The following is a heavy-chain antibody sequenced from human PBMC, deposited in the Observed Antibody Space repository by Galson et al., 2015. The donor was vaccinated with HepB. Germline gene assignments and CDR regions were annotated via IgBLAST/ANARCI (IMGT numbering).Heavy chain of an antibody. D-gene: IGHD6-19*01. CDR1: KFTFSKYW. J-gene: IGHJ3*02. CDR2: INSDGSST. CDR3: ARWAVLLHDALDI. V-gene: IGHV3-74*01. Sequence: SLRLSCAASKFTFSKYWMHWARQAPGKGLVWVSRINSDGSSTSYADSVKGRFTISRDNAKNTLYLQMNSLRVEDTAVYYCARWAVLLHDALDIWGQGTLVTVSS.